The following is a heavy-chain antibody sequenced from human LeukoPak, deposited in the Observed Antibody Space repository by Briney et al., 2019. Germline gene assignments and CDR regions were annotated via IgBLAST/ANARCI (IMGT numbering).Heavy chain of an antibody. Sequence: PGGSLRLSCAASGFTFTSYSMNWVRQAPGKGLEWVSTISGGGGSTYYADSVKGRFTISRDNPKNTLYLQMNSLRAEDTAVYYCARELAALAGMDVWGQGTTVTVSS. CDR1: GFTFTSYS. D-gene: IGHD6-6*01. V-gene: IGHV3-23*01. J-gene: IGHJ6*02. CDR3: ARELAALAGMDV. CDR2: ISGGGGST.